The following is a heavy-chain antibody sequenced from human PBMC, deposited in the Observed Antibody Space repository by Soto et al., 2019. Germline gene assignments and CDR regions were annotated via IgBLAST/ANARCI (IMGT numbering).Heavy chain of an antibody. D-gene: IGHD2-2*01. CDR1: GGSFSGYY. V-gene: IGHV4-34*01. CDR3: ARIRCSSTSCPSDY. CDR2: INHSGST. J-gene: IGHJ4*02. Sequence: QVQLQQWGAGLLKPSETLSLTCAVYGGSFSGYYWSWIRQPPGKGLEWIGEINHSGSTNYNPSLKSRVTISVDTSKNQFSLKLSSVTAADTAVYYCARIRCSSTSCPSDYCGQGTLVTVSS.